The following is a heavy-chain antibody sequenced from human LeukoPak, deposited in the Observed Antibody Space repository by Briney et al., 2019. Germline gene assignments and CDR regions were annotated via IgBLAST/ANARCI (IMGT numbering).Heavy chain of an antibody. Sequence: SETLSLTCNVSGGSISNYYWTWVRQPAGRGLEWIGRIYSSGTTTYNPSLKSRVAMSVDTSRNQFSLKLSSVTAADTAVYYCARVSPIAVAGSSYYYAIDVWGQGTTVTVSS. D-gene: IGHD6-19*01. J-gene: IGHJ6*02. V-gene: IGHV4-4*07. CDR2: IYSSGTT. CDR1: GGSISNYY. CDR3: ARVSPIAVAGSSYYYAIDV.